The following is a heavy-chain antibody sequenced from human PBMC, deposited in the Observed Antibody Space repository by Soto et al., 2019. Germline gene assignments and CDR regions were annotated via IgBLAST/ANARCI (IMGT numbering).Heavy chain of an antibody. Sequence: PGGSLRLSCAASGFTVSSNYMSWVRQAPGKGLEWVSVIYSGGSTYYADSVKGRFTISRDNSKNTLYLQMNSLRAEDTAVYYCARLSRGVSRYYYYYMDVWGKGTTVTVSS. CDR1: GFTVSSNY. CDR3: ARLSRGVSRYYYYYMDV. V-gene: IGHV3-66*01. D-gene: IGHD3-10*01. J-gene: IGHJ6*03. CDR2: IYSGGST.